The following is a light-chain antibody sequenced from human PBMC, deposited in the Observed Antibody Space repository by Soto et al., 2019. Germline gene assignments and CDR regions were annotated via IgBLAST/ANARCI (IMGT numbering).Light chain of an antibody. Sequence: QSALTQPPSASGSPGQSVTISCTGTNSDVGGYSYVSWYQQHPGKAPKLMISEVTKRPSGVPDRFSGSKSGNTASLTISGLQAEDEADYYCCSYVDTDTWVFGGGTKLTVL. CDR1: NSDVGGYSY. CDR2: EVT. CDR3: CSYVDTDTWV. J-gene: IGLJ3*02. V-gene: IGLV2-8*01.